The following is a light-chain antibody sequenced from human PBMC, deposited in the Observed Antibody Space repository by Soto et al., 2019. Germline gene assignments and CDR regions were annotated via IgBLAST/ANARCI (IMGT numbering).Light chain of an antibody. V-gene: IGKV3-15*01. J-gene: IGKJ1*01. CDR1: QSVRTN. CDR2: GAS. Sequence: EIVMMQSPATLSVSPGERATLSCRASQSVRTNLAWYQQKPGQAPRLLFYGASTRATGIPARFSGSGSGTEFTLTISSLQSEDFAVYYCQQYNNWPPWTFGQGTKVDIK. CDR3: QQYNNWPPWT.